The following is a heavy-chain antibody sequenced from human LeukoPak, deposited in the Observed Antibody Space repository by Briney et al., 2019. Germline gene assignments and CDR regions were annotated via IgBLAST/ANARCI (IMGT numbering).Heavy chain of an antibody. Sequence: PSQTLSLTCTVSGGSISSYYWSWIRQPAGKGLEWIGRIYTSGTTHYNPSLKSRVTMSVDTSKDQFSLKLSSVTAADTAVYYCARLSTVTTSFDYWGQGTLVTVSS. CDR2: IYTSGTT. D-gene: IGHD4-17*01. CDR3: ARLSTVTTSFDY. CDR1: GGSISSYY. V-gene: IGHV4-4*07. J-gene: IGHJ4*02.